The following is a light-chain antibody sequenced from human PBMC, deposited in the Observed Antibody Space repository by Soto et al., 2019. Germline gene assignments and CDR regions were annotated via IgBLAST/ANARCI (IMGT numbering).Light chain of an antibody. CDR1: QSVKSH. V-gene: IGKV3-11*01. Sequence: IVLTQSPATLSLSPGERATLSCGASQSVKSHVAWYQLKPGQSPRLLIFDTTNRATGTPTRFSGSGSGTDFTLTISRLEPEDFAVYYCQQRGNWPVTFGGGTKVEI. CDR2: DTT. J-gene: IGKJ4*01. CDR3: QQRGNWPVT.